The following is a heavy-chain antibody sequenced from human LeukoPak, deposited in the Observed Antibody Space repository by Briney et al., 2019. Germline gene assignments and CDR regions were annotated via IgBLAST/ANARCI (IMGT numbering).Heavy chain of an antibody. CDR1: GGSFSGYY. CDR3: ARQIVVAAFDI. CDR2: INHSGST. Sequence: SETLSLTCTVYGGSFSGYYWSWIRQPPGKGLEWIGEINHSGSTNYNPSLKSRVTISVDTSKNQFSLKLSSVTAADTAVYYCARQIVVAAFDIWGQGTMVTVSS. J-gene: IGHJ3*02. V-gene: IGHV4-34*01. D-gene: IGHD3-22*01.